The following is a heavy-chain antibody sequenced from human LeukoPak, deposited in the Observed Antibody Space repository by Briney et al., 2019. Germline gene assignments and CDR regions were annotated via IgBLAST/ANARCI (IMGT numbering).Heavy chain of an antibody. J-gene: IGHJ4*02. CDR3: GRGSVGFGELNY. V-gene: IGHV3-30-3*01. CDR2: ISYDGSNK. D-gene: IGHD3-10*01. Sequence: GRSLRLSCAASGFTFSSYAMHWVRQAPGKGLEWVAVISYDGSNKFYADSVKGRFTLSRDNSKNTLYLQMNSLRNEDTAVYYCGRGSVGFGELNYWGQGTLVTVSS. CDR1: GFTFSSYA.